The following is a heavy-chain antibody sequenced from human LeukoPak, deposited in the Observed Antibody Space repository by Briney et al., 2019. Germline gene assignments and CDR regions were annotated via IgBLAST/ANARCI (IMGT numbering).Heavy chain of an antibody. CDR1: GYTFTGYY. Sequence: ASVKVSCKASGYTFTGYYMHWVRQAPGQGLEWMGRINPNSGGTNYAQKFQGRVTMTRDTSTSTAYMELSRLRSDDTAVYYCAGGSGWYKDAFDIWGQGTMVTVSS. D-gene: IGHD6-19*01. CDR2: INPNSGGT. CDR3: AGGSGWYKDAFDI. J-gene: IGHJ3*02. V-gene: IGHV1-2*06.